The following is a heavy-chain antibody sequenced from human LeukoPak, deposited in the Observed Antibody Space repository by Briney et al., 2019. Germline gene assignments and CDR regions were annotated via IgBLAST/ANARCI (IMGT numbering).Heavy chain of an antibody. J-gene: IGHJ6*02. Sequence: GGSLRLSCAASGFTFSSYSMNWVRQAPGKGLEWVSSISSSSSYIYYADSVKGRFTISRDNAKNSLYLQMNSLRAEDTAVYYCARVYCSSISCSPPFDYYYGMDVWGQGTTVTVSS. CDR3: ARVYCSSISCSPPFDYYYGMDV. CDR1: GFTFSSYS. V-gene: IGHV3-21*01. CDR2: ISSSSSYI. D-gene: IGHD2-2*01.